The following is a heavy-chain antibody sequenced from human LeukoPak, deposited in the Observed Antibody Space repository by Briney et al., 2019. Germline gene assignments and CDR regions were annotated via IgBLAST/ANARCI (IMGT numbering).Heavy chain of an antibody. Sequence: SETLSLTCAVYGGSFSGYYWSWIRQPPGKGLEWIGEINHSGSTNYNPSLKSRVTISVDTSKSQFSLKLSSVTAADTAVYYCARGRIKGVDYWGQGTLVTVSS. V-gene: IGHV4-34*01. CDR1: GGSFSGYY. J-gene: IGHJ4*02. CDR3: ARGRIKGVDY. D-gene: IGHD1-14*01. CDR2: INHSGST.